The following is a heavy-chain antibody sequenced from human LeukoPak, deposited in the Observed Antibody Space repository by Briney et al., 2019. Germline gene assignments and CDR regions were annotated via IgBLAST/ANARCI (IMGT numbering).Heavy chain of an antibody. V-gene: IGHV4-38-2*01. J-gene: IGHJ4*02. CDR1: GYSISSAYD. CDR2: IYHSGIT. D-gene: IGHD6-19*01. CDR3: ATLPGEGSGWYYFDY. Sequence: SETLSLTCAVSGYSISSAYDWGWIRQTPGKGLEWIGSIYHSGITYYNPSLESRVTTSVDTSKNQFSLKLSSVTAADTAVYYCATLPGEGSGWYYFDYWGQGILVTVSS.